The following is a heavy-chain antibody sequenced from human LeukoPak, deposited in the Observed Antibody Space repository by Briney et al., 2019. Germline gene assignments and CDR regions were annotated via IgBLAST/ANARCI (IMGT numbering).Heavy chain of an antibody. CDR1: GFTFSSYS. J-gene: IGHJ4*02. D-gene: IGHD3-10*01. V-gene: IGHV3-30*03. CDR3: ARDPEGRGLFDS. CDR2: ISYDGSNK. Sequence: GGSLRLSCAASGFTFSSYSMNWVRQAPGKGLEWVAVISYDGSNKYYADSVKGRFTISRDNSKNTLYLQMNSLRAEDTAVYYCARDPEGRGLFDSWGQGTLVTVSS.